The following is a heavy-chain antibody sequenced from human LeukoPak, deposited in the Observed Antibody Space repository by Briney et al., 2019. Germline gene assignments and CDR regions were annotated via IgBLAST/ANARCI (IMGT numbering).Heavy chain of an antibody. D-gene: IGHD2-15*01. Sequence: SETLSLTCAVSGGSISSGGYSWSWIRQPPGKGLEWIGYIYHSGSTYYNPSLKSRVTISVDGSKNQFSLKLSSVTAADTAVYYCARSTPRDAFDIWGQGTMVTVSS. CDR2: IYHSGST. CDR1: GGSISSGGYS. CDR3: ARSTPRDAFDI. V-gene: IGHV4-30-2*01. J-gene: IGHJ3*02.